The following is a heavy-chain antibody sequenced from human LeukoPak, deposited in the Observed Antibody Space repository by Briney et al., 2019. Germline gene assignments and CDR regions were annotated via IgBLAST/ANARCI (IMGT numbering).Heavy chain of an antibody. V-gene: IGHV4-31*03. CDR2: IYYSGST. D-gene: IGHD1-1*01. CDR1: GGSISSGGYY. J-gene: IGHJ6*02. CDR3: ARSLRYAEGLSYYYYGMDV. Sequence: PSETLSLTCTVSGGSISSGGYYWSWIRQHPGKGLEWIGYIYYSGSTYYNPSLKSRVTISVDTSKNQFSLKLSSVTAADTAVYYCARSLRYAEGLSYYYYGMDVWGQGTTVTVSS.